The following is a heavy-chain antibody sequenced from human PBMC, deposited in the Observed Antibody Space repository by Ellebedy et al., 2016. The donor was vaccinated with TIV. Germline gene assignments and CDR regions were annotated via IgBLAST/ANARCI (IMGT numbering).Heavy chain of an antibody. V-gene: IGHV1-2*02. CDR2: INTNGGCT. J-gene: IGHJ6*02. Sequence: AASVKVSCKASAYTFTDYYLHWVRQAPGQGLEWVGWINTNGGCTNYAQKFQDRGTMTRDTSITTAYMEPSRLRSNDPAIYYCSIDLYGLDPWGQGTTATVSS. CDR1: AYTFTDYY. CDR3: SIDLYGLDP.